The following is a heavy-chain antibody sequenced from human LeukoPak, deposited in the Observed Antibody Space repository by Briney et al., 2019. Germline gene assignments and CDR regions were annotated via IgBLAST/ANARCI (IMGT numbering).Heavy chain of an antibody. J-gene: IGHJ4*02. D-gene: IGHD6-13*01. Sequence: SQTLSLTCAISGDSVSSDTAAWNWIRQSPSRGLEWLGRTYYRSQWGYDFAEFVRNRIIINPDTSKNHVSLQLNSVTPEDTAVYYCARQPDQQPASFDSWGQGTLVTVSS. CDR3: ARQPDQQPASFDS. CDR2: TYYRSQWGY. V-gene: IGHV6-1*01. CDR1: GDSVSSDTAA.